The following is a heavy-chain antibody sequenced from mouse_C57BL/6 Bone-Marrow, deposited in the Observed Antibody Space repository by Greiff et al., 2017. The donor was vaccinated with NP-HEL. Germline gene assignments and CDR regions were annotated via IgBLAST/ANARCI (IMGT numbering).Heavy chain of an antibody. CDR1: GYTFTSYW. V-gene: IGHV1-64*01. J-gene: IGHJ4*01. D-gene: IGHD4-1*01. CDR3: ARTSNWDRYYAMDY. Sequence: QVQLQQPGAELVKPGASVKLSCKASGYTFTSYWMHWVKQRPGQGLEWIGMIHPNSGSTNYNEKFKSKATLTVDKSSSTAYMQLSSLTSEDSAVYYCARTSNWDRYYAMDYWGQGTSVTVSS. CDR2: IHPNSGST.